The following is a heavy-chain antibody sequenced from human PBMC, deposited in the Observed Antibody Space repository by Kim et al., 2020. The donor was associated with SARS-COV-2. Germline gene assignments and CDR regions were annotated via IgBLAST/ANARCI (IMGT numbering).Heavy chain of an antibody. CDR3: ARDFDYYDSSGYGYYGMDV. V-gene: IGHV3-30*07. D-gene: IGHD3-22*01. Sequence: GRFTISRDNSKNTLYLQMNSLRAEDTAVYYCARDFDYYDSSGYGYYGMDVWGQGTTVTVSS. J-gene: IGHJ6*02.